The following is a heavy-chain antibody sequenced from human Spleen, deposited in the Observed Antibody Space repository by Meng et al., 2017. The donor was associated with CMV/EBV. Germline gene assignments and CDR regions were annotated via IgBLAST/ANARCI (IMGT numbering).Heavy chain of an antibody. CDR3: ARGLYDSSGYYFDAFDI. J-gene: IGHJ3*02. Sequence: GGSLRLSCAASGFTFSSYEMNWVRQAPGKGLEWVANIKQDGSEKYYVDSVKGRFTISRDNAKNSLYLQMNSLRAEDTAVYYCARGLYDSSGYYFDAFDIWGQGTMVTV. V-gene: IGHV3-7*01. CDR2: IKQDGSEK. D-gene: IGHD3-22*01. CDR1: GFTFSSYE.